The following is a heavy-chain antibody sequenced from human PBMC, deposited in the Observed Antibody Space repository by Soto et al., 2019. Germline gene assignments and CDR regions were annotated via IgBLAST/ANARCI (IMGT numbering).Heavy chain of an antibody. CDR1: GFTFSSYA. CDR3: AKDVTMIVVVLLFDY. V-gene: IGHV3-23*01. Sequence: EVQLLESGGGLVQPGGSLRLSYAASGFTFSSYAMSWVRQAPGKGLEWVSAISGSGGSTYYADSVKGRFTISRDNSKNTLYLQMNSLRAEDTAVYYCAKDVTMIVVVLLFDYWGQGTLVTVSS. D-gene: IGHD3-22*01. CDR2: ISGSGGST. J-gene: IGHJ4*02.